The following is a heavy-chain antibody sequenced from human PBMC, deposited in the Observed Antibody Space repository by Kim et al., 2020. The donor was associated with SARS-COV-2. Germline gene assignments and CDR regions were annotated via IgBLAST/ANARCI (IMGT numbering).Heavy chain of an antibody. CDR1: GGSISSGGYY. J-gene: IGHJ3*02. CDR2: IYYSGST. V-gene: IGHV4-31*03. Sequence: SETLSLTCTVSGGSISSGGYYWSWIRQHPGKGLEWIGYIYYSGSTYYNPSLKSRVTISVDTSKNQFSLKLSSVTVADTAVYYCARGDTIFGVVINAFDIWGQETMVTVSS. CDR3: ARGDTIFGVVINAFDI. D-gene: IGHD3-3*01.